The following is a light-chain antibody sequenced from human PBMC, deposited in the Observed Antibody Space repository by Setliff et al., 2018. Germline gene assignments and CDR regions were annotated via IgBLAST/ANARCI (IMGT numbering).Light chain of an antibody. CDR3: SSYTGTYV. V-gene: IGLV2-14*03. CDR2: DVS. J-gene: IGLJ1*01. Sequence: QSALTQPASVSGSPGQSITTSCTGTSSDVGGYNYVSCYQQHPGKAPKLMIYDVSNRPSGVSNRFSGSKSGNTASLTISGLQAEDEADYYCSSYTGTYVFGSGTKVTVL. CDR1: SSDVGGYNY.